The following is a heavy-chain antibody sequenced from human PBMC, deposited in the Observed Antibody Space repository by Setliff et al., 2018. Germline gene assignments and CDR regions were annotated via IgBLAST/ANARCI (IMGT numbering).Heavy chain of an antibody. CDR3: ARQTRYGYGDYAIDY. V-gene: IGHV4-4*07. CDR1: GGSISSYY. J-gene: IGHJ4*02. D-gene: IGHD4-17*01. Sequence: SETLSLTCTVSGGSISSYYWSWIRQPAGKGLEWIGHIYIGGSANYNPSLKSRVTISGDASKNQLSLELSSVTAADTAVYYCARQTRYGYGDYAIDYWGQGRLVTVSS. CDR2: IYIGGSA.